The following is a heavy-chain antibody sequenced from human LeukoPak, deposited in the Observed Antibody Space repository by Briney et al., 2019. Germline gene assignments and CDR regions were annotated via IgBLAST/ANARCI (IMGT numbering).Heavy chain of an antibody. CDR3: ATDRGWRTSGYYLYYFEY. Sequence: GGSLRLSCAASGFTFTSYSMSWVRQAPGKGLEWVASIKHDGSEKYYVDSVRGRFTISRDNTKNLLYLQMSSLRAEDTAVYYCATDRGWRTSGYYLYYFEYWGQGTLVTFSS. CDR1: GFTFTSYS. D-gene: IGHD3-3*01. J-gene: IGHJ4*02. V-gene: IGHV3-7*01. CDR2: IKHDGSEK.